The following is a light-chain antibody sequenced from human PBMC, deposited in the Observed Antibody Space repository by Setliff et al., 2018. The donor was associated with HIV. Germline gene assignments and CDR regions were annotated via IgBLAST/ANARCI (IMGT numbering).Light chain of an antibody. CDR3: FSYTSSFLMV. Sequence: QSVLTQPASVSGSPGQSITLSCTGTSSDVGDSDYVSWYQQHPGKAPKLMIYEVTNRPSGISDRFSGSKSGNTASLTISGLQTEDAADYYCFSYTSSFLMVFGGGTKVTVL. V-gene: IGLV2-14*01. J-gene: IGLJ2*01. CDR1: SSDVGDSDY. CDR2: EVT.